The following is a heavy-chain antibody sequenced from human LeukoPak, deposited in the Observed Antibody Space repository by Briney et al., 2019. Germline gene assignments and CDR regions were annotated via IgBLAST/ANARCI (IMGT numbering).Heavy chain of an antibody. D-gene: IGHD3-10*02. CDR3: AELGITMIGGV. CDR2: ISSSGSTI. Sequence: GGSLRLSCAASGFTFSTYEMNWVRQAPGKGLEWVSYISSSGSTIYYADSVKGRFTISRDNAKNSLHLQMNSLRAEDTAVYYCAELGITMIGGVWGKGTTVTISS. J-gene: IGHJ6*04. CDR1: GFTFSTYE. V-gene: IGHV3-48*03.